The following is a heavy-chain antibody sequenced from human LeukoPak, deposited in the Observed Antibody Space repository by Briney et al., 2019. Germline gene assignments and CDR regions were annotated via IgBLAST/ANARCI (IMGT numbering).Heavy chain of an antibody. J-gene: IGHJ4*02. D-gene: IGHD2-2*01. CDR2: INHSGST. Sequence: WETLSLTCAVYGGSLSGYYWSWIRQPPGKGLEWIGEINHSGSTNYNPSLKSRVTISVDTSKNQFSLKLSSVTAADTAVYYCARVPGASDYWGQRTLVTVSS. CDR1: GGSLSGYY. V-gene: IGHV4-34*01. CDR3: ARVPGASDY.